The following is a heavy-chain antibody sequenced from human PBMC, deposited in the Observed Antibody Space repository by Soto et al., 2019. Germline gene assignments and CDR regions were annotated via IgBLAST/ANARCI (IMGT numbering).Heavy chain of an antibody. V-gene: IGHV4-34*01. Sequence: PSETMSLTCAVYGGSFSGYYWSWIRQPPGKGLEWIGEINHSGSTNYNPSLKSRVTISVDTSKNQFSLKLSSVTAADTAVYYCARVPLRYSSSHNFDSWGQGALVTVSS. CDR2: INHSGST. J-gene: IGHJ4*02. D-gene: IGHD6-19*01. CDR3: ARVPLRYSSSHNFDS. CDR1: GGSFSGYY.